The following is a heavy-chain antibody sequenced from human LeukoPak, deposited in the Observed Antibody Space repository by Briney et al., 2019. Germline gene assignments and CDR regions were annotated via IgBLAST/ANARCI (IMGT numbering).Heavy chain of an antibody. CDR2: IRQDANEI. CDR3: ARLLGMVTTYDI. J-gene: IGHJ3*02. V-gene: IGHV3-7*02. D-gene: IGHD5-24*01. CDR1: GFTFSGYW. Sequence: GGSLRLSCAASGFTFSGYWMSWVRQAPGKGLQWVASIRQDANEIHYVDSVRGRFTISRDNAENSLYLQMNSLRAEDTAVYYCARLLGMVTTYDIWGQGTMVTVSS.